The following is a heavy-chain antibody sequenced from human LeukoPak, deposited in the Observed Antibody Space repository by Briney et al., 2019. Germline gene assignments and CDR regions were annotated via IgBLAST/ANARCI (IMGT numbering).Heavy chain of an antibody. J-gene: IGHJ4*02. CDR1: GGSISSSNYY. V-gene: IGHV4-61*02. CDR2: IYTSEST. Sequence: SETLSLTCSVSGGSISSSNYYWSWIRQPAGKGLEWIGRIYTSESTNYNPSLKSRVTISVDTSRNQFSLKLSSVTAADTAVYYCARGSMVRGEFAYWGQGTLVTVSS. CDR3: ARGSMVRGEFAY. D-gene: IGHD3-10*01.